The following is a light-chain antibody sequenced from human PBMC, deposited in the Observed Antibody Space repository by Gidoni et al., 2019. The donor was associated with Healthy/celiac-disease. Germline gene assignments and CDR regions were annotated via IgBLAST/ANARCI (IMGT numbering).Light chain of an antibody. CDR2: KDS. V-gene: IGLV3-25*03. CDR3: QSADSSGTYYV. CDR1: ALPKQY. J-gene: IGLJ1*01. Sequence: SYALTQPHSVSVSPGQTARITCPGAALPKQYAYWYQQKPGQAPVLVIYKDSERPSGIPERFSGSSSGTTVTLTISGVQAEDEADYYCQSADSSGTYYVFGTGTKVTVL.